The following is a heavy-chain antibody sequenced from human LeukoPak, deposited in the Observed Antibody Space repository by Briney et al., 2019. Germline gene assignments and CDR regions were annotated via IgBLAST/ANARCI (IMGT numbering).Heavy chain of an antibody. CDR3: ASYPRSMSMPPSDY. V-gene: IGHV1-2*02. D-gene: IGHD2-2*01. Sequence: ASVKVSCKASGYIFTAQYMHWLRQAPGQGLEWMGWINPNNGDTEYAQSFLGRVIMTRDTSTTTAYMELSSLRSDDTAVYFCASYPRSMSMPPSDYWGQGTLVTVSS. CDR2: INPNNGDT. J-gene: IGHJ4*02. CDR1: GYIFTAQY.